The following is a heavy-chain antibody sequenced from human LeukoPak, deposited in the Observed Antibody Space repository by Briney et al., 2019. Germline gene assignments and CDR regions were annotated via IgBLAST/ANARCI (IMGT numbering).Heavy chain of an antibody. V-gene: IGHV3-66*01. J-gene: IGHJ4*02. D-gene: IGHD6-13*01. Sequence: GGSLRLSCAASGFTVSSNYMSWVRQAPGKGLEWVSVIYSGGSTYYADSVKGRFTISRDNSKNTLYLQMNSLRAEDTAVYYCARAYSSSWYYFDYWGQGTLVTVSS. CDR1: GFTVSSNY. CDR2: IYSGGST. CDR3: ARAYSSSWYYFDY.